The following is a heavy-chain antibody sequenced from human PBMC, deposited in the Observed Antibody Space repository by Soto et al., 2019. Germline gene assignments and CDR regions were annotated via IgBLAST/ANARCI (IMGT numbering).Heavy chain of an antibody. CDR2: IYYSGST. Sequence: SETLSLTCTVSGGSVSSGSYYWSWIRQPPGKGLEWIGYIYYSGSTNYNPSLKSRVTISVDTSKNQFSLKLSSVTAADTAVYYCACGNLGETAKDYRHGMDVWAQGTSDTVS. CDR3: ACGNLGETAKDYRHGMDV. V-gene: IGHV4-61*01. D-gene: IGHD3-16*01. J-gene: IGHJ6*02. CDR1: GGSVSSGSYY.